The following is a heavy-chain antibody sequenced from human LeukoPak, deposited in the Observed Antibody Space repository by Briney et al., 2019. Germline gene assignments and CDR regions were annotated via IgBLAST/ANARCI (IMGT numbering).Heavy chain of an antibody. V-gene: IGHV3-23*01. CDR2: ISGSGGST. CDR1: GFIFSNYG. CDR3: AKGRGISAVTTPIDY. Sequence: GGSLRLSCAASGFIFSNYGMNWVRQAPGKGLEWVSAISGSGGSTYYADSVKGRFTISRDNSKNTLYLQMNSLRAEDTAVYYCAKGRGISAVTTPIDYWGQGTLVTVSS. D-gene: IGHD4-17*01. J-gene: IGHJ4*02.